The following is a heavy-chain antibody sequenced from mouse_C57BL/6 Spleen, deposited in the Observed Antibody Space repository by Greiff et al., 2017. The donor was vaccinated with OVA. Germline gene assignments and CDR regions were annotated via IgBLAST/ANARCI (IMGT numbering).Heavy chain of an antibody. V-gene: IGHV2-5*01. CDR2: IWRGGST. D-gene: IGHD1-1*01. J-gene: IGHJ2*01. Sequence: QVQLKESGPGLVQPSQSLSITCTVSGFSLTSYGVHWVRQSPGKGLEWLGVIWRGGSTDYNAAFMSRLSITKNNSKSQVFFKMNSLQADDTAIYYCAKNPLWHGSSYVGDYWGQGTTLTVSS. CDR1: GFSLTSYG. CDR3: AKNPLWHGSSYVGDY.